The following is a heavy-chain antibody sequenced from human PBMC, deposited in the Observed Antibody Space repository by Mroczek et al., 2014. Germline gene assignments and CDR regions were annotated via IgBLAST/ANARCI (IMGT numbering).Heavy chain of an antibody. CDR1: GFTFSSYG. J-gene: IGHJ4*02. CDR3: AKLPWDSSRSLIT. Sequence: QVQLQESGGGVVQPGRSLRLSCAASGFTFSSYGMHWVRQAPGKGLEWVAVISYDGSNKYYADSVKGRFTISRDNSKNTLYLQMNSLRAEDTAVYYCAKLPWDSSRSLITWGQGTLVTVSS. V-gene: IGHV3-30*18. D-gene: IGHD6-13*01. CDR2: ISYDGSNK.